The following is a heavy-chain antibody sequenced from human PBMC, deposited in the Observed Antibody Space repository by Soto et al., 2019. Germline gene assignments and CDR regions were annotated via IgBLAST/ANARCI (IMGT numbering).Heavy chain of an antibody. CDR2: ISAYNGNT. D-gene: IGHD4-17*01. V-gene: IGHV1-18*04. J-gene: IGHJ6*02. Sequence: ASVKVSCKASGYTFTSYGISWVRQAPGQGLEWMGWISAYNGNTNYAQKLQGRVTMTTDTSTSTAYMELRSLRSDDTAVCYCARDGTSGDYGQYYYYYGMDVWGQGTTVTVSS. CDR3: ARDGTSGDYGQYYYYYGMDV. CDR1: GYTFTSYG.